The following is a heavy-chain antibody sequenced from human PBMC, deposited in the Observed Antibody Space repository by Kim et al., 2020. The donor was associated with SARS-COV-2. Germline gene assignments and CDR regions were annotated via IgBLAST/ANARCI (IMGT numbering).Heavy chain of an antibody. D-gene: IGHD1-26*01. CDR3: ARGPHIVGATGVDY. Sequence: NPSLKSRVTISVDTSKNQFSLKLSSVTAADTAVYYCARGPHIVGATGVDYWGQGTLVTVSS. J-gene: IGHJ4*02. V-gene: IGHV4-59*09.